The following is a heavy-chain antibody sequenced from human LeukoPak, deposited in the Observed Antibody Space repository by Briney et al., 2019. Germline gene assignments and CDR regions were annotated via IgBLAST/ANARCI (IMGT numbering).Heavy chain of an antibody. Sequence: SETLSLTCTVSGYSISSGYYWGWIRQPPGKGLEWIGSIYHSGTTYYNPSLKSRVTISVDTSKNQFSLKLSSVTAADTAVYYCARARVLSRFGYSELNYWGQGTLVTVSS. CDR2: IYHSGTT. CDR1: GYSISSGYY. D-gene: IGHD3-16*01. CDR3: ARARVLSRFGYSELNY. J-gene: IGHJ4*02. V-gene: IGHV4-38-2*02.